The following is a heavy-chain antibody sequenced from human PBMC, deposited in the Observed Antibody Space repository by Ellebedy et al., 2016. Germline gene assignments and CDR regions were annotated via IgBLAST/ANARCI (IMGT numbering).Heavy chain of an antibody. CDR3: ARGLQLATTMLDY. V-gene: IGHV3-9*01. D-gene: IGHD1-26*01. Sequence: SLKISXAASGFSFRNFAMSWVRQSPGKGLEWVSGISWDSLHIGYADSVRGRFTISRDNDKNYLYLQMSSLSAEDTAFYYCARGLQLATTMLDYWGRGALVTVSS. J-gene: IGHJ4*02. CDR2: ISWDSLHI. CDR1: GFSFRNFA.